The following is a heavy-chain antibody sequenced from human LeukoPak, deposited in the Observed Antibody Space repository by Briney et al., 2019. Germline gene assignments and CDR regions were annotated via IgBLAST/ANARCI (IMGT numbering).Heavy chain of an antibody. CDR3: ARKDGDY. Sequence: SETLSLTCTVSGASMSAFHWTWFRQPAGKGLEWIGLIYSSGSTLFNPSLKSRVAMSVDLTKNQLSLKLTSVTAADTAMYYCARKDGDYWGRGTLVTVSS. CDR2: IYSSGST. CDR1: GASMSAFH. V-gene: IGHV4-4*07. J-gene: IGHJ4*02.